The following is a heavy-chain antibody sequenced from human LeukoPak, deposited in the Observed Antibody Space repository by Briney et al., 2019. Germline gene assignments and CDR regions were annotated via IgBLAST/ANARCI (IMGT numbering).Heavy chain of an antibody. CDR1: GFTFSSYS. Sequence: PGGSLRLSCAASGFTFSSYSMNWVRQAPGKGLEWVSGINWNGGSTGYADSVKGRFTISRDNAKNSLYLQMNSLRAEDTALYYCARDIKDAGVQGTMIVVVNWYFDLWGRGTLVTVSS. D-gene: IGHD3-22*01. V-gene: IGHV3-20*04. J-gene: IGHJ2*01. CDR2: INWNGGST. CDR3: ARDIKDAGVQGTMIVVVNWYFDL.